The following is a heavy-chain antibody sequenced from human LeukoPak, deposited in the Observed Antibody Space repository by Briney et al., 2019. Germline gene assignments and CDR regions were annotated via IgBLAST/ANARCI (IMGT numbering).Heavy chain of an antibody. CDR2: IIPIFGTA. Sequence: XVKVSCKASGGTFSSYAISWVRQAPGQGLEWMGRIIPIFGTANYAQKFQGRVTITTDESTRRAYMELSSLRSEDTAVYYCARDWIGGDCYSCAFDAFDIWGQGTMVTVSS. D-gene: IGHD2-21*01. J-gene: IGHJ3*02. V-gene: IGHV1-69*05. CDR3: ARDWIGGDCYSCAFDAFDI. CDR1: GGTFSSYA.